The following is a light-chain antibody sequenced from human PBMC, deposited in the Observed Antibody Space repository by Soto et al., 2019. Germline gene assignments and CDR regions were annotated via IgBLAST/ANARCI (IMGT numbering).Light chain of an antibody. J-gene: IGLJ1*01. CDR2: SNN. CDR1: SSNIGSNT. Sequence: QSVLTQPPSASGTPGQRVTISCSGSSSNIGSNTVNWYQQLPGTAPKLLIYSNNQRPSGVPDRFSGSKSGTSASLAISGLQSEDEADYYCAAWDDSLNGFYVFGTGNKVTVL. CDR3: AAWDDSLNGFYV. V-gene: IGLV1-44*01.